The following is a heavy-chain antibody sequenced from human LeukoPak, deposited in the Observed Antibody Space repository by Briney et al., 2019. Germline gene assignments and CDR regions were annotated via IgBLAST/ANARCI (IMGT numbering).Heavy chain of an antibody. Sequence: SETLSLTCTVSGGSISGYYWSWIRRPPGKGLEWIGHNYYSGSADYNASLKSRATMFVDTSKNEFSLTLRSVTAADTAVYYCARVGDSSGYSVLDSWGQGTLVTVSS. CDR2: NYYSGSA. J-gene: IGHJ4*02. CDR3: ARVGDSSGYSVLDS. CDR1: GGSISGYY. V-gene: IGHV4-59*01. D-gene: IGHD3-22*01.